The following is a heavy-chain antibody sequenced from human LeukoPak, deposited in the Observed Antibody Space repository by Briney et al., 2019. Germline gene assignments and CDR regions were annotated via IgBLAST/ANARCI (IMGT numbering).Heavy chain of an antibody. J-gene: IGHJ6*02. D-gene: IGHD5-18*01. CDR2: IRSNAYRGTT. V-gene: IGHV3-49*04. Sequence: PGRSLRLSCKGSGFSVGDHAMSWVRQAPGQGLEWVGFIRSNAYRGTTEYAASVKGRFTISRDDSNNIAYLQMSSLKTEDTAVYYCSRGPIELWVHNGMDVWGQGTTVTVSS. CDR3: SRGPIELWVHNGMDV. CDR1: GFSVGDHA.